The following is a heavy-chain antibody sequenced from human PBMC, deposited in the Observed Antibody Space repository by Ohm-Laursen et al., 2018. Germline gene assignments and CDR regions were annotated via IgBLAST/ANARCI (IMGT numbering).Heavy chain of an antibody. CDR3: TRGRGI. CDR1: GGSVRSGSYH. V-gene: IGHV4-61*01. Sequence: TLSLTCTVSGGSVRSGSYHWSWIRQPPGKGLEWIAYIQSSGNTNYNPSLKSRVTTSVDMSKNQFSLRLTSVTAADTAVYFCTRGRGIWGQGALVTVSS. J-gene: IGHJ4*02. D-gene: IGHD3-10*01. CDR2: IQSSGNT.